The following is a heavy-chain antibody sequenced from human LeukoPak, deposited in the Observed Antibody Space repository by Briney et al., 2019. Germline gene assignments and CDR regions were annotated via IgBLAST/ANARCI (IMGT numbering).Heavy chain of an antibody. J-gene: IGHJ4*02. Sequence: PGGSLRLSCAASGFTFSSYNTNWVRQAPGKGLEWVSSIDSNTGSIYYADSVKGRFTLSRDNARNSLFLQVNSLTAEDTAVYYCARVRSTGWEFEYWGRGTLVTVSS. CDR3: ARVRSTGWEFEY. CDR1: GFTFSSYN. D-gene: IGHD6-19*01. V-gene: IGHV3-21*01. CDR2: IDSNTGSI.